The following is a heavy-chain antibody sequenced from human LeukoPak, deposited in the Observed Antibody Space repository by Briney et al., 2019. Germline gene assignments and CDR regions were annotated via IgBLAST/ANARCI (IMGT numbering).Heavy chain of an antibody. CDR2: FNPASGGT. V-gene: IGHV1-2*02. CDR3: ARGLYYGGNQRAHDAFDI. J-gene: IGHJ3*02. CDR1: GYIFTDYY. Sequence: ASVKVSCKASGYIFTDYYMHWVLQAPGQGLEWMGWFNPASGGTKYAQKFQGRVTMTRDTSINTAYMGLSSLGLDDTAVYYCARGLYYGGNQRAHDAFDIWGQGTLVTVSS. D-gene: IGHD4-23*01.